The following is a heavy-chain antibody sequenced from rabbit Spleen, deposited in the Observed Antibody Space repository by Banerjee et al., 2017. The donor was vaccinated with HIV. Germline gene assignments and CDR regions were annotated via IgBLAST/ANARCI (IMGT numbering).Heavy chain of an antibody. D-gene: IGHD8-1*01. CDR3: ARDTGSSFSSYGMDL. J-gene: IGHJ6*01. V-gene: IGHV1S7*01. Sequence: QLKESGGGLVQPGGSLKLSCKASGFDFSNYYMSWVRQAPGNGLEWIGYIDPVFGSTYYASWVNGRFTISSHNAQNTLYLQLSSLTAADTATYFCARDTGSSFSSYGMDLWGQGTLVTVS. CDR1: GFDFSNYY. CDR2: IDPVFGST.